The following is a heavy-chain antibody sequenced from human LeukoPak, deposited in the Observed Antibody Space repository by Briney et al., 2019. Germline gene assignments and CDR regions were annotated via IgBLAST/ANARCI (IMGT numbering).Heavy chain of an antibody. CDR2: IYYSGST. D-gene: IGHD4-17*01. Sequence: SETLSLTCTVSGGSISSSSYYWGWIRQPPGKGLEWIGSIYYSGSTYYNPSLKSRVTISVDTSKNQFSLKLSSVTAADTALYYCARCPHAQTTVTTFYYYYMDVWGKGTTVTVSS. CDR3: ARCPHAQTTVTTFYYYYMDV. V-gene: IGHV4-39*01. CDR1: GGSISSSSYY. J-gene: IGHJ6*03.